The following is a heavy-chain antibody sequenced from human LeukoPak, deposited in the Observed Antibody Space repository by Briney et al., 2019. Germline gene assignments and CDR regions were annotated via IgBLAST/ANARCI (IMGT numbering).Heavy chain of an antibody. Sequence: ASVNVSCKFSGYTLTELSMHWVRQAPGKGLEWMGGFDPEDGETIYAQKFLGRVTMTEDTSTDTAYMELSILRSEDTAVYYCATMFLAGPYYFDYWGQGTLVTVSS. CDR3: ATMFLAGPYYFDY. J-gene: IGHJ4*02. CDR1: GYTLTELS. CDR2: FDPEDGET. V-gene: IGHV1-24*01. D-gene: IGHD2/OR15-2a*01.